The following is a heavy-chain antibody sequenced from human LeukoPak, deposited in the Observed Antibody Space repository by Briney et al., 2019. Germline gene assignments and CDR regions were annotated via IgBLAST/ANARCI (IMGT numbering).Heavy chain of an antibody. CDR1: GGSISNYY. Sequence: PSETLSLTCTVSGGSISNYYWSWIRQPPGKGLEWIGYIYYSGTTNYSPSLKSRVTISVETSKNQFSLKLSSVTAADTAVYYCARVMGSDWTGFDYWGQGTLVTVSS. CDR2: IYYSGTT. J-gene: IGHJ4*02. D-gene: IGHD6-19*01. CDR3: ARVMGSDWTGFDY. V-gene: IGHV4-59*01.